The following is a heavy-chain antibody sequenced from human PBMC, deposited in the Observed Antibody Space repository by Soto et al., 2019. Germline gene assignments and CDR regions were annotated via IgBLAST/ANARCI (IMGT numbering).Heavy chain of an antibody. CDR1: GYTFTSYG. CDR3: AREKMGTVTPGDHYNYYGMDV. J-gene: IGHJ6*02. CDR2: TSAYNGNT. Sequence: ASVKVSCKASGYTFTSYGISWVRQAPGQGLEWMGWTSAYNGNTNYAQKFQGRVTMTTDTSTSTAYMDLRSLRSNDTAVYYCAREKMGTVTPGDHYNYYGMDVWGQGTTVTVSS. V-gene: IGHV1-18*01. D-gene: IGHD4-17*01.